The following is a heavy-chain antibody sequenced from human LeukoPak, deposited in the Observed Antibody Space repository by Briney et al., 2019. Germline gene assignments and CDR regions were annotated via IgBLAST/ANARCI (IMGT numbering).Heavy chain of an antibody. CDR2: ISGSGGST. V-gene: IGHV3-23*01. Sequence: GGSLRLSCAASGFTFSSYAMSWVRQAPGKGLEWVSAISGSGGSTYYADSVKGRFTISRDNSKNTLYLQMNSLRAEDTAVYYCAKVALSSSWYGGQYYSDYWGQGTLVTVSS. CDR1: GFTFSSYA. CDR3: AKVALSSSWYGGQYYSDY. J-gene: IGHJ4*02. D-gene: IGHD6-13*01.